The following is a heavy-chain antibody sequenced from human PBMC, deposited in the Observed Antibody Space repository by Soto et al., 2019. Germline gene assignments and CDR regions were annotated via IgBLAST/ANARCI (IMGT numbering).Heavy chain of an antibody. CDR2: IDLTDSYT. V-gene: IGHV5-10-1*01. D-gene: IGHD3-22*01. CDR3: GRHGGSQYVSSGYHYALDS. CDR1: GYSFPNNW. Sequence: GESLKISCKGSGYSFPNNWITWVRQMPGKGLEWMGRIDLTDSYTSYSPSFQGHVSFSADKSINTAYLQWSSLRASDTAMYYCGRHGGSQYVSSGYHYALDSWGQGTPVTVSS. J-gene: IGHJ4*02.